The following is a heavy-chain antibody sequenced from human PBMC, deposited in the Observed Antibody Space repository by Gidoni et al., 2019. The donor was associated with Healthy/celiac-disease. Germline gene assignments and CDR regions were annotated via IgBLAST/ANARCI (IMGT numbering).Heavy chain of an antibody. Sequence: QVQLQQSGPGLVKPSQTLSLTCSISGERVSSNTSAWNWIRQSPSRGLEWLGRTYYRSKWYNDYAVSVKSRITINPDTSKNQFSLQLNSVTPEDTAVYYCARDVSNDYSNYYYYYGMDVWGQGTTVTVSS. CDR3: ARDVSNDYSNYYYYYGMDV. D-gene: IGHD4-4*01. CDR1: GERVSSNTSA. CDR2: TYYRSKWYN. V-gene: IGHV6-1*01. J-gene: IGHJ6*02.